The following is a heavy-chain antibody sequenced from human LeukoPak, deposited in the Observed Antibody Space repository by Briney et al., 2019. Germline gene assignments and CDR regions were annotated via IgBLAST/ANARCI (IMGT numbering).Heavy chain of an antibody. V-gene: IGHV4-59*01. J-gene: IGHJ6*02. D-gene: IGHD3-3*01. CDR2: IYYSGST. CDR1: GGSISSYY. CDR3: ARSFMGAYYDWDVDYGMDV. Sequence: SETLSLTCTVSGGSISSYYWSWIRQPPGKGLEWIGYIYYSGSTNYNPSLKSRVTISVDTSKNQFSLKLSSVTAADTAVYYCARSFMGAYYDWDVDYGMDVWGQGTTVTVSS.